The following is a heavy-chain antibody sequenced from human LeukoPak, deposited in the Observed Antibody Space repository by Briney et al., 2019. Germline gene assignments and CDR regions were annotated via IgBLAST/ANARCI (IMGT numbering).Heavy chain of an antibody. D-gene: IGHD3-9*01. V-gene: IGHV3-30*02. J-gene: IGHJ1*01. CDR2: IRLDGVTT. Sequence: GGSLRLSCAASGFTFSTYGMHWVRQAPGKGLEWVAFIRLDGVTTYHADSVKGRFTISRDNSKNTLYLQMNSLRTEDTAMYYCAKGYDTRHWGQGTLVIFSS. CDR1: GFTFSTYG. CDR3: AKGYDTRH.